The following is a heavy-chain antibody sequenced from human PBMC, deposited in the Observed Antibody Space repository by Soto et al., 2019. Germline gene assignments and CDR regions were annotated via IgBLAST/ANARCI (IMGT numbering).Heavy chain of an antibody. CDR2: INHSGST. J-gene: IGHJ6*02. D-gene: IGHD5-12*01. CDR3: ARRGGYERWGYYHYGMDV. CDR1: GGSFSGYY. V-gene: IGHV4-34*01. Sequence: PSETLSLTCAVYGGSFSGYYWTWIRQPPRTGLEWIGEINHSGSTNYNPSLKSQITISVDTSKNQFALKLTSVTAADTAVYYFARRGGYERWGYYHYGMDVWGQGTTVTVSS.